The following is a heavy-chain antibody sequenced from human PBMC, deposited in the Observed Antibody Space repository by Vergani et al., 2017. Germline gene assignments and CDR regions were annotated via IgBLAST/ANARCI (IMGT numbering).Heavy chain of an antibody. Sequence: QVPLVQSGAAVKKPGASVKVSCTASGYTFTSYDINWVRQATGQGLEWMGWMNPNSGNTGYAQKFQGRVTMTRNTSISTAYMELSSLRSEDTAVYYCARSGLWFGELVYDYWGQGTLVTVSS. D-gene: IGHD3-10*01. CDR1: GYTFTSYD. CDR3: ARSGLWFGELVYDY. J-gene: IGHJ4*02. V-gene: IGHV1-8*01. CDR2: MNPNSGNT.